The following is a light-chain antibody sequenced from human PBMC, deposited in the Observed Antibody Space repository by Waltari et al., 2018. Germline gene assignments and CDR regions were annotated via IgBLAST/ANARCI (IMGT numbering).Light chain of an antibody. J-gene: IGKJ2*01. CDR1: PSLLNSDAGYPY. CDR2: TLA. V-gene: IGKV2-40*01. CDR3: MQRLEFPYT. Sequence: DIVMTQTPLSLPVTPGEPASISCRSRPSLLNSDAGYPYVDWFLQKPGQSPQLLIYTLAYRASGVPDRFSGTGSGSNFSLKISRVEAEDVGVYYCMQRLEFPYTFGQGTRLDIK.